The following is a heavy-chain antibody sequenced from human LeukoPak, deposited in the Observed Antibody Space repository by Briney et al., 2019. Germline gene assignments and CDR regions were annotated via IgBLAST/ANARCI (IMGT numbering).Heavy chain of an antibody. J-gene: IGHJ4*02. Sequence: SETLSLTCTVSGDSISSSSYYWAWIRQSPGRGLEWIGSIYYSGSTYYNPSLKSRVTISVDTSKNQFSLKLTSVAAADTAVYYCVRLVYGLGPSFDYWGQGTLVTVSS. V-gene: IGHV4-39*01. D-gene: IGHD3-10*01. CDR1: GDSISSSSYY. CDR2: IYYSGST. CDR3: VRLVYGLGPSFDY.